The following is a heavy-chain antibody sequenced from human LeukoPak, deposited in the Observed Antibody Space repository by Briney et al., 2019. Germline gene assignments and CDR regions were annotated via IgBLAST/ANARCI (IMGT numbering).Heavy chain of an antibody. CDR1: GYSFTSYW. J-gene: IGHJ4*02. CDR3: ARRAQLDYGDYARYYFDY. D-gene: IGHD4-17*01. V-gene: IGHV5-51*01. CDR2: IYPGDSDT. Sequence: KNGESLKISCKGSGYSFTSYWSGWVRQMPGKGLEWMGIIYPGDSDTRYSPSFQGQVTISADKPISTAYLQWSSLKASDTAMYYCARRAQLDYGDYARYYFDYWGQGTLVTVSS.